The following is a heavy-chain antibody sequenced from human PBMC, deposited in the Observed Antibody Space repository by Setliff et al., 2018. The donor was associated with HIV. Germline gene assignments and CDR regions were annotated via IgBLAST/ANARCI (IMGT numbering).Heavy chain of an antibody. J-gene: IGHJ4*02. CDR1: GGSISGGGYY. V-gene: IGHV4-31*03. D-gene: IGHD2-21*02. Sequence: SETLSLTCTVSGGSISGGGYYWSWIRQHPGKGLDWIGNIYYIGNTDYNPSLKSRVTISIDTSKNQFSLRLNSVTAADTAVYYCARQGNIVVVTSFDYWGQGTLVTVS. CDR2: IYYIGNT. CDR3: ARQGNIVVVTSFDY.